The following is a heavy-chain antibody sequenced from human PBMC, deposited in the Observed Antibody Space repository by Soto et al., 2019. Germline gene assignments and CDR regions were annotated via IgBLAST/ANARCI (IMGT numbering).Heavy chain of an antibody. J-gene: IGHJ4*02. CDR1: GGTFSSYA. D-gene: IGHD4-17*01. CDR3: ARGAEGRTYGDYDY. Sequence: QVQLVQSGAEVKKPGSSVKVSCKASGGTFSSYAISWVRQAPGQGLEWMGGIIPIFGTANYAQKFQGRVTLTADESTSTAYRELSSLRSEDTAVYYCARGAEGRTYGDYDYWGQGTLVTVSS. CDR2: IIPIFGTA. V-gene: IGHV1-69*12.